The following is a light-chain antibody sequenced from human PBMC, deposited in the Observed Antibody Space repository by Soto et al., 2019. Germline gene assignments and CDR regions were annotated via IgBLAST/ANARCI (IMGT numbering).Light chain of an antibody. CDR2: DAS. V-gene: IGKV1-33*01. CDR1: QDISNY. J-gene: IGKJ2*01. Sequence: DIQMTQSPSSLSASVGDRVTITSQASQDISNYLNWYQQKPGKAPKLLIYDASNLETGVPSRFSGSVSGIDFTFTIRSLQPEDIATYYCQEYDNLRPTFGQGTKLEIK. CDR3: QEYDNLRPT.